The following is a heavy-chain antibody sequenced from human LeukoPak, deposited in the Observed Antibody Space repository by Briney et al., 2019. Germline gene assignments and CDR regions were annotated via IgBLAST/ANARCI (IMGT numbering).Heavy chain of an antibody. CDR1: GISFSSHG. Sequence: PGTSLRLSCAASGISFSSHGMHWVRQAPGKRLEWVSYISSSSDSRLYADSVTGRFTISRDNAENSLYLQMNSLRDEDTAVYYCARAMRSGYDYWGQGTLVTVSS. D-gene: IGHD5-12*01. V-gene: IGHV3-48*02. CDR3: ARAMRSGYDY. J-gene: IGHJ4*02. CDR2: ISSSSDSR.